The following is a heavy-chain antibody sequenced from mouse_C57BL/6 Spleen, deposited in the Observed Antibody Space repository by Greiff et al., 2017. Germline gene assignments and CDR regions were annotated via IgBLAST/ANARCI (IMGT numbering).Heavy chain of an antibody. CDR1: GYTFTSYW. V-gene: IGHV1-55*01. Sequence: VQLQQSGAELVKPGASVKMSCKASGYTFTSYWITWVKQRPGQGLEWIGDMYPGSGSTNYNEKFKSKATLTVDTSSSTAYMQLSSLTSEDSAVYYCAREDYYGSSYAYFDVWGTGTTVTVSS. J-gene: IGHJ1*03. D-gene: IGHD1-1*01. CDR2: MYPGSGST. CDR3: AREDYYGSSYAYFDV.